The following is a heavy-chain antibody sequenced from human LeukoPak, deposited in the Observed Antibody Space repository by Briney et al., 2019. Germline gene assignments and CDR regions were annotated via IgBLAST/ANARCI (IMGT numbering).Heavy chain of an antibody. CDR1: GYMFTNYY. J-gene: IGHJ4*02. D-gene: IGHD1-26*01. CDR2: INPSGGST. V-gene: IGHV1-46*01. CDR3: ARVRLGGSQLYSFDY. Sequence: ASVKVSCKASGYMFTNYYIHWVRQAPGQGLEWMGVINPSGGSTSYAEKFQGRVTMTRDTSTSTVYMELSSLRADDTAVYYCARVRLGGSQLYSFDYWGQGTLVTVSS.